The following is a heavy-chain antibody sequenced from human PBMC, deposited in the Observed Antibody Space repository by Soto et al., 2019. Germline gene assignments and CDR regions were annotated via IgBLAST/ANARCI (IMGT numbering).Heavy chain of an antibody. CDR3: ARGLYPDSSGYPLGVDY. CDR2: IIPIFGTA. V-gene: IGHV1-69*01. CDR1: GGTFSSYA. Sequence: QVQRVQSGAEVKKPGSSVKVSCKASGGTFSSYAISWVRQAPGQGLEWMGGIIPIFGTANYAQKFQGRVTITADESTSTAYMELSSLRSEDTAVYYCARGLYPDSSGYPLGVDYWGQGTLVTVSS. D-gene: IGHD3-22*01. J-gene: IGHJ4*02.